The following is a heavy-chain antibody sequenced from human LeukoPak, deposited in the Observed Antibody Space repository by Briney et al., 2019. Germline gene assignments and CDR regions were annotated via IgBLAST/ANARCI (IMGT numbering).Heavy chain of an antibody. CDR1: GYTFTSYV. D-gene: IGHD6-13*01. Sequence: ASVKVSCKASGYTFTSYVLSSVRQAPGQGLEWMGWISAYNGNINYAQKLQGRVTMTTDTSTSTAYMELRSLRSDDTAVYYCARESRGSSSWYVGFGYYYYGMDVWGQGTTVTVSS. J-gene: IGHJ6*02. CDR3: ARESRGSSSWYVGFGYYYYGMDV. CDR2: ISAYNGNI. V-gene: IGHV1-18*01.